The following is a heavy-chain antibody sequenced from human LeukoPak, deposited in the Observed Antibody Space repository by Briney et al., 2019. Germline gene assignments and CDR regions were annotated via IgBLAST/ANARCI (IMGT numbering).Heavy chain of an antibody. CDR3: ARVGVDSGSTWDYYYVDV. CDR2: ISSSSSYI. J-gene: IGHJ6*03. Sequence: GGSLRLSCAASGFTFSSYSMNWVRQAPGKGLEWVSSISSSSSYIYYADSVKGRFTISRDNAENSLYLQMNSLRAEDTAVYYCARVGVDSGSTWDYYYVDVWGKGTTVTVSS. V-gene: IGHV3-21*01. CDR1: GFTFSSYS. D-gene: IGHD1-26*01.